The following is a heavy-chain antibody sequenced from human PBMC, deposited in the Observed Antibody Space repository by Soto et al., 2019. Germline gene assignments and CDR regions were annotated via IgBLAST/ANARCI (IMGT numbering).Heavy chain of an antibody. V-gene: IGHV3-53*01. D-gene: IGHD3-3*01. CDR3: VRGPSDHKLRLVEWPYGDY. CDR2: IYSGHTT. CDR1: GFIVSSNQ. Sequence: EVQLVESGGGLIQPGGSLRLSCVASGFIVSSNQMSWVRQAPGKGLEWVSVIYSGHTTYYADSVEGRFTISRDDSKHTLYLKMNSLRVEDTAVYYCVRGPSDHKLRLVEWPYGDYWGQGALVTVSS. J-gene: IGHJ4*02.